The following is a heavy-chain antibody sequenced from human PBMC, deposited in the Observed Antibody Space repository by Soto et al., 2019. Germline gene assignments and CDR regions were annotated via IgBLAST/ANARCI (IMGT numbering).Heavy chain of an antibody. CDR1: GGSISSGGYY. CDR2: SYYSGST. J-gene: IGHJ3*02. Sequence: QVQLQESGPGLVKPSQTLSLTCTVSGGSISSGGYYWSWIRQHPGKGLEWIGYSYYSGSTYYNPSLKSRVTISVDTSKNQFSLKLSSVTAADTAVYYCARDRRITGTTGDDAFDIWGQGTMVTVSS. V-gene: IGHV4-31*03. CDR3: ARDRRITGTTGDDAFDI. D-gene: IGHD1-7*01.